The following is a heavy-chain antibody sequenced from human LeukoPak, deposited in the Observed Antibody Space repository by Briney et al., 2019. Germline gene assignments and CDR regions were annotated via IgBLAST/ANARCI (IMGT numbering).Heavy chain of an antibody. CDR2: INPNSGGT. V-gene: IGHV1-2*02. J-gene: IGHJ4*02. CDR3: ARVHVTSVVTHIPPDY. D-gene: IGHD3-22*01. Sequence: ASVKVSCKASGYTFTGYYMHWVRQAPGQGLEWMGWINPNSGGTNYAQKFQGRVTMTRDTSISTAYMELSRLRSDDTAVYYCARVHVTSVVTHIPPDYWGQGTLVTVSS. CDR1: GYTFTGYY.